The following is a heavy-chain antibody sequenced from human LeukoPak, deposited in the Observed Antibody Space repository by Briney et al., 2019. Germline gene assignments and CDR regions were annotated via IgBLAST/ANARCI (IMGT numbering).Heavy chain of an antibody. CDR1: GFTFEDYG. J-gene: IGHJ5*01. CDR2: INWNGDNP. CDR3: ARRSLSGATTGYYYDS. Sequence: GGSLRLSCEASGFTFEDYGMTWVRQRPGRGLEYVAEINWNGDNPVYENSLRGRFTISRNNAKNSVFLQMNSLRVEDTAFYYCARRSLSGATTGYYYDSWGQGTLVVVSS. D-gene: IGHD1-26*01. V-gene: IGHV3-20*04.